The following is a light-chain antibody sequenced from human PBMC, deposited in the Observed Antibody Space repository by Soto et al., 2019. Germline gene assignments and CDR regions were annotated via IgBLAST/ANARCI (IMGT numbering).Light chain of an antibody. CDR2: KDS. J-gene: IGLJ2*01. CDR1: VLPKQF. Sequence: SYELTQPPSVSLSPGQTARITCSGDVLPKQFVYWYQQKSGQAPVLVIYKDSDRPSGIPERFSGSTSGTTVTLTISAVQAEDEADYYCQSADSSDSFRVVFGGGTKLTVL. V-gene: IGLV3-25*03. CDR3: QSADSSDSFRVV.